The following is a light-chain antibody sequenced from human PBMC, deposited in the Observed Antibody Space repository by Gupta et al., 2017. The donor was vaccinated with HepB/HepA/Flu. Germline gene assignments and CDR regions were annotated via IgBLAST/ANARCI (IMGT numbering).Light chain of an antibody. Sequence: DIVLILSPATLTWYRGERATLSCRASQRVSSYLAWYQQKPGQAPRLLIYDASNRATGIAARFSGSGSGTDFTLTISSLEPEDFAVYYCQQRTNWPLTFGQGTRLEIK. J-gene: IGKJ5*01. CDR1: QRVSSY. CDR2: DAS. CDR3: QQRTNWPLT. V-gene: IGKV3-11*01.